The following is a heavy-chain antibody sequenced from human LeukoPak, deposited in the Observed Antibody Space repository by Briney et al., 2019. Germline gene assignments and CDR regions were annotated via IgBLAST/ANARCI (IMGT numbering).Heavy chain of an antibody. J-gene: IGHJ4*02. Sequence: ASVTVSCKASGYTFTSYYLHWVRQAPGQGLAWMGMINPSGGSTTYAQKFQGRVTMTRDTSTSTVYMELSSLRSEDTAVYYCAREFHDYDGKRIDYWVQGSLVTVSS. CDR2: INPSGGST. D-gene: IGHD4-23*01. V-gene: IGHV1-46*01. CDR1: GYTFTSYY. CDR3: AREFHDYDGKRIDY.